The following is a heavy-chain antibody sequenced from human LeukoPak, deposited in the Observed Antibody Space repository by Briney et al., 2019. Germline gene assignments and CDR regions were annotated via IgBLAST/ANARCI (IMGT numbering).Heavy chain of an antibody. CDR1: GYSISSGYY. Sequence: SETLSLTCAVSGYSISSGYYWGWIRQPPGKGLEWIGSIYHSGCTYYNPSLKSRVTISVDTSKNQFSLKLSSVTAADTAVYYCARDHLLAVAGFFDYWGQGTLVTVSS. D-gene: IGHD6-19*01. CDR3: ARDHLLAVAGFFDY. CDR2: IYHSGCT. V-gene: IGHV4-38-2*02. J-gene: IGHJ4*02.